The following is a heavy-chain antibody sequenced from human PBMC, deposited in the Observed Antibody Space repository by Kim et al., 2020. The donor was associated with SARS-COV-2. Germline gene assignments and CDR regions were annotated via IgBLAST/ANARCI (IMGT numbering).Heavy chain of an antibody. CDR2: IYSGGST. V-gene: IGHV3-66*01. CDR3: ARVPTGRYNHFDY. D-gene: IGHD1-20*01. Sequence: GGSLRLSCAASGFTVSNNYMTWVRQAPGKGLEWVSMIYSGGSTYYTGSVKGRFTFSRDNSKNTLYLQMNSLRAEDTAVYYCARVPTGRYNHFDYWGQGTL. CDR1: GFTVSNNY. J-gene: IGHJ4*02.